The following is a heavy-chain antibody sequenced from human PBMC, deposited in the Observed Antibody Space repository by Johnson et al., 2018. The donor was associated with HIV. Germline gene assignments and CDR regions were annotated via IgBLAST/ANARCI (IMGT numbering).Heavy chain of an antibody. D-gene: IGHD3-22*01. V-gene: IGHV3-30-3*01. CDR3: VRRFYDSSAFDI. Sequence: QVQLVESGGGVVQPGTSLRLSCAASGSTFTSFAMHWVRQAPGKGLEWVAFISYDGSNKYFTDSVRGRFTISRDNSKNTLFLQMNSLRAEDTAVYYCVRRFYDSSAFDIWGQGTLVTVSS. J-gene: IGHJ3*02. CDR2: ISYDGSNK. CDR1: GSTFTSFA.